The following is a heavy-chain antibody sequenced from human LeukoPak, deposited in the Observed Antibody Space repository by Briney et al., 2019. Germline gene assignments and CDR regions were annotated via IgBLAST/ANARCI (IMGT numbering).Heavy chain of an antibody. CDR2: IKQDGSEK. V-gene: IGHV3-7*01. D-gene: IGHD3-22*01. CDR1: GFTFSSYW. CDR3: ARSGYYYDSSGSDY. Sequence: GGSLRLSCAASGFTFSSYWMSWVRQAPGKGLEWVANIKQDGSEKYYVDSVKGRFTISRDNAKNSLYLQMNSLRAEDTAVYYCARSGYYYDSSGSDYWGQGTLGTVS. J-gene: IGHJ4*02.